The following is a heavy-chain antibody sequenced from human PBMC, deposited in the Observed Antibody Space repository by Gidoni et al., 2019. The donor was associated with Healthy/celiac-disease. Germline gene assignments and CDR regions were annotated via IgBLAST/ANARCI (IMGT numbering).Heavy chain of an antibody. CDR2: ISWNSGSI. CDR3: AKDIRPAVAGTYYYYYGMDV. V-gene: IGHV3-9*01. CDR1: GFTFDDYA. Sequence: EVQLVESGGGLVQPGRSLRLSCAASGFTFDDYALHWVRQAPGKGLEWVAGISWNSGSIGYADSVKGRFTISRDNAKNSLYLQMNSLRAEDTALDYCAKDIRPAVAGTYYYYYGMDVWGQGTTVTVSS. D-gene: IGHD6-19*01. J-gene: IGHJ6*02.